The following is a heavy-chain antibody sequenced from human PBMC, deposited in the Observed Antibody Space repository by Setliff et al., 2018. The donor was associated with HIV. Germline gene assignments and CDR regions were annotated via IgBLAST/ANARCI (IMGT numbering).Heavy chain of an antibody. CDR2: IHYNEKT. Sequence: PSETLSLTCTVSGGSASNSRYYWAWIRQPPGKGLEYIGSIHYNEKTYYNPSLKSRVTISIDTSKNQFSLNLTSVTAADTAVYYCARDVGLCGVDCWPYFYFDLWGRGNLVTVSS. D-gene: IGHD2-21*02. CDR1: GGSASNSRYY. CDR3: ARDVGLCGVDCWPYFYFDL. V-gene: IGHV4-39*02. J-gene: IGHJ2*01.